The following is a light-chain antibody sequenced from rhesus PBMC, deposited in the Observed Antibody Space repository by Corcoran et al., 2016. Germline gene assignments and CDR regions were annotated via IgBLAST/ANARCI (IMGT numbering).Light chain of an antibody. CDR1: QSGSSS. J-gene: IGKJ2*01. V-gene: IGKV3-42*01. Sequence: EIVMTQSPATLSLSPGERATLSCRASQSGSSSLAWYQQKPGQAPKFLIYGASNRATVIPDRFSGNGSGRECTLTIRSLEPEDVGVYYCQQDYSWPYSFGQGAKVEIK. CDR2: GAS. CDR3: QQDYSWPYS.